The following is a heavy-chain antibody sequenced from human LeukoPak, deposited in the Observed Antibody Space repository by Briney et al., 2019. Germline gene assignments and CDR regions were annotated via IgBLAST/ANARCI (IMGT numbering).Heavy chain of an antibody. CDR2: IKQDGSEK. CDR3: ARSRYYYDSRKTGDYFDY. V-gene: IGHV3-7*01. CDR1: GFTFSSYW. D-gene: IGHD3-22*01. J-gene: IGHJ4*02. Sequence: GGSLRLSCAASGFTFSSYWMSWVRQAPGKGLEWVANIKQDGSEKYYVDSVKGRFTISRDNAKNTLYLQMNSLRAEDTAVYYCARSRYYYDSRKTGDYFDYWGQGTLVTVSS.